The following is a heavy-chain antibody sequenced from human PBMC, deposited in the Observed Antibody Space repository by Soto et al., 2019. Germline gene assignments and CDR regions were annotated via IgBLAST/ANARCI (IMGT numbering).Heavy chain of an antibody. CDR1: GFTFSSYS. Sequence: PGGSLRLSCAASGFTFSSYSMNWVRQAPGKGLEWVSYISSSSSTIYYADSVKGRFTISRDNAKNSLYLQMNSLRAEDTAVYYCARETYYDFWSGYYIRPLDYWGQGTLVTVSS. CDR3: ARETYYDFWSGYYIRPLDY. V-gene: IGHV3-48*01. CDR2: ISSSSSTI. D-gene: IGHD3-3*01. J-gene: IGHJ4*02.